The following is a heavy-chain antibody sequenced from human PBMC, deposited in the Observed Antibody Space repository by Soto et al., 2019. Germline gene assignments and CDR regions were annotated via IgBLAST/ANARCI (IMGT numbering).Heavy chain of an antibody. V-gene: IGHV1-3*01. CDR2: INAGDDIT. D-gene: IGHD3-10*01. J-gene: IGHJ4*02. CDR1: GYTFTSDY. Sequence: ASVKVSCKASGYTFTSDYMYWVRQAPGQRPEWMGWINAGDDITQFSQKFQRRLRFIRDTSASTGYMELRRLRSEDTAVYYCATAPFTLVRGVIPYLHYSGQGTPVTVSS. CDR3: ATAPFTLVRGVIPYLHY.